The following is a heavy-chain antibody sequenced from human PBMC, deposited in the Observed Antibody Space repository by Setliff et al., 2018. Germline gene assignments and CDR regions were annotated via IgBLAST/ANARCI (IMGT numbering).Heavy chain of an antibody. J-gene: IGHJ5*02. D-gene: IGHD3-16*01. CDR3: ARDTGENWFDP. V-gene: IGHV4-34*01. Sequence: PSETLSLTCSVYGEAFSNNYWSWIRQTPGKGLEWIGESNHGGSTSYHPSLKSRLTMSVDTSKNQLSLQLTSVTAADTAVYYGARDTGENWFDPWGQGTLVPVSS. CDR2: SNHGGST. CDR1: GEAFSNNY.